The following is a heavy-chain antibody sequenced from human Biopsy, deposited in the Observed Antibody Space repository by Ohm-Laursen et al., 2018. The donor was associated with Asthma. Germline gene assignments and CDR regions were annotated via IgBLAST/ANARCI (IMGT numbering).Heavy chain of an antibody. CDR3: ARVPTTLRYFDL. D-gene: IGHD2-15*01. Sequence: TLSLTCTVSGGSVSSGSYYWSWIRRPPGKGLAWVSYISYSGSTDYNPSLKSRLTISMDTSKNQFSLKLSSVTAADTAVYYCARVPTTLRYFDLWGRGTLVTVSS. CDR2: ISYSGST. J-gene: IGHJ2*01. CDR1: GGSVSSGSYY. V-gene: IGHV4-61*01.